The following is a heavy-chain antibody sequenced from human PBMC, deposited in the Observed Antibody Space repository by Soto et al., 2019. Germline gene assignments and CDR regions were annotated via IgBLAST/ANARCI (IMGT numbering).Heavy chain of an antibody. D-gene: IGHD2-15*01. Sequence: GASVKVSCKTSGYNFTNFDINWVRQAPGRGLVWMGWMNPSSGETGSAQNFQGRVTMTRDISTRTFFMQSTSLRSEDTAIYYCARLAEYCNGIKCYSNFDFWGRGTQVTVS. V-gene: IGHV1-8*01. J-gene: IGHJ4*01. CDR3: ARLAEYCNGIKCYSNFDF. CDR2: MNPSSGET. CDR1: GYNFTNFD.